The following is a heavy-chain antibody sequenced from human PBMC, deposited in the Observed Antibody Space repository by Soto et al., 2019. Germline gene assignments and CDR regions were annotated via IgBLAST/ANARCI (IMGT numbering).Heavy chain of an antibody. CDR2: ITSSGSTI. CDR3: ARDELNPLPDAAFDI. D-gene: IGHD1-1*01. CDR1: GFTFSDYY. V-gene: IGHV3-11*01. J-gene: IGHJ3*02. Sequence: QVQLVESGGGLVKPGGSLRLSCAASGFTFSDYYMSWIHQAPGKGLEWVSYITSSGSTIYYADSVKGRFTISRDNAKNSLYLQMNSLRAEDTAVYYCARDELNPLPDAAFDIWGQGTMVTVSS.